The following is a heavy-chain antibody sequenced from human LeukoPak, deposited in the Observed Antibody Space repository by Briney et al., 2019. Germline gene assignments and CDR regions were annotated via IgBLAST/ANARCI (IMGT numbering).Heavy chain of an antibody. Sequence: ASVKVSCKASGGTFSSYAISWVRQAPGQGLEWMGRIFPILGIANYAQKFQGRVTITADKSTSTAYMELSSLRSEDTAVYYCARGGDSSSWYRHFDYWGQGTLVTVSS. J-gene: IGHJ4*02. D-gene: IGHD6-13*01. CDR2: IFPILGIA. CDR3: ARGGDSSSWYRHFDY. CDR1: GGTFSSYA. V-gene: IGHV1-69*04.